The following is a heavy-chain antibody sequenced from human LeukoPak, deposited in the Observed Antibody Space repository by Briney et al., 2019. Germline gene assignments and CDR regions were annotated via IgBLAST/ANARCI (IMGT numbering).Heavy chain of an antibody. CDR2: IYYSGST. J-gene: IGHJ5*02. CDR3: ARVKYSSSWHGIRFDP. V-gene: IGHV4-59*01. Sequence: SETLSLTCTVSGGSISSYYWSWIRQPPGKGLEWIGYIYYSGSTNYNPSLKSRVTISVDTSKNQFSLKLSSVTAADTAVYYCARVKYSSSWHGIRFDPWGQGTLVTVSS. D-gene: IGHD6-13*01. CDR1: GGSISSYY.